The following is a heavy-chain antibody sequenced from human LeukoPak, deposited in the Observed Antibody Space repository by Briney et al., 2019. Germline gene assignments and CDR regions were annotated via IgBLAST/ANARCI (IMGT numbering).Heavy chain of an antibody. D-gene: IGHD3-10*01. J-gene: IGHJ4*02. CDR2: ISSTGST. Sequence: SETLSLTCTVSGGSISSGSYYWSWIRQPAGKGLEYLGRISSTGSTNYNPSLRSRVTISADTSKNHFSLKLTSVTAADTAVYYCARDQTYSGSGIYTYFDYWGQGILVTVS. CDR3: ARDQTYSGSGIYTYFDY. V-gene: IGHV4-61*02. CDR1: GGSISSGSYY.